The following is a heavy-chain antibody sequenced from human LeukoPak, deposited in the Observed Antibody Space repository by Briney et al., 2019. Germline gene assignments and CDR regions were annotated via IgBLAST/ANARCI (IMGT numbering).Heavy chain of an antibody. J-gene: IGHJ4*02. CDR1: GGTFSSYA. Sequence: SVKVSCKASGGTFSSYAISWVRQAPGQGPEWMGRIIPILGIANYAQKFQGRVTITADKSTSTAYMELSSLRSEDTAVYYCARAGEAGGHYWGQGTLVTVSS. V-gene: IGHV1-69*04. D-gene: IGHD3-16*01. CDR2: IIPILGIA. CDR3: ARAGEAGGHY.